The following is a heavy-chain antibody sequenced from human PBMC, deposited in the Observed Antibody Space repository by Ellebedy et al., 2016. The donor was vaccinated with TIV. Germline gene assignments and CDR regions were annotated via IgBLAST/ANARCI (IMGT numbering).Heavy chain of an antibody. Sequence: GESLKISXAASGFTFSSYFMSWVRQAPGKGLEWVSVISGSGDTTYYAASVKGRFTISRDNSKNTLYLQMNSLRAEDTAVYYCAKEGRRNYDTSGHPYYFDYWGQGILVTVSS. V-gene: IGHV3-23*01. CDR2: ISGSGDTT. D-gene: IGHD3-22*01. CDR3: AKEGRRNYDTSGHPYYFDY. CDR1: GFTFSSYF. J-gene: IGHJ4*02.